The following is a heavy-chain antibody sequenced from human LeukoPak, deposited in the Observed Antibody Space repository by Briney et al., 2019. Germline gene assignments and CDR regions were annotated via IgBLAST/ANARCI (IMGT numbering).Heavy chain of an antibody. V-gene: IGHV3-30-3*01. J-gene: IGHJ4*02. CDR3: AREHYYGSGSYSYFDY. Sequence: GGSLRLSCAASGITFSSYAMSWVRQAPGKGLEWVAVISYDGSNKYYADSVKGRFTISRDNSKNTLYLQMNSLRAEDTAVYYCAREHYYGSGSYSYFDYWGQGTLVTVSS. CDR2: ISYDGSNK. D-gene: IGHD3-10*01. CDR1: GITFSSYA.